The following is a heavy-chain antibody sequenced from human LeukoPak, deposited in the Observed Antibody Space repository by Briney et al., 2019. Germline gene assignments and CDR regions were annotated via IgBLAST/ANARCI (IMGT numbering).Heavy chain of an antibody. J-gene: IGHJ6*03. Sequence: ASVKVSCKASGYTFTSYYMHWVRQAPGQGLEWMGIINPSGGSTSYAQKFQGRVTMTRDMSTSTVYMELSSLRSEDTAVYYCARDLTVAGIGYYYYYMDVWGKGTTVTVSS. D-gene: IGHD6-19*01. CDR2: INPSGGST. V-gene: IGHV1-46*01. CDR3: ARDLTVAGIGYYYYYMDV. CDR1: GYTFTSYY.